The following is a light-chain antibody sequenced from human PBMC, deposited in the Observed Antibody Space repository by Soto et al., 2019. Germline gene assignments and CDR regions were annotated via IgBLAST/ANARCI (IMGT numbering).Light chain of an antibody. CDR2: GNS. CDR3: QSYDSSLSGYV. V-gene: IGLV1-40*01. Sequence: QSVLTQPPSVSGAPGQRVTISCTGSSSNIGAYYDVHRYQHLPGTAPKLLIYGNSNRPSGVPDRFSGSKSGTSASLAITGLQAEDEADYYCQSYDSSLSGYVFGTGTKVTVL. J-gene: IGLJ1*01. CDR1: SSNIGAYYD.